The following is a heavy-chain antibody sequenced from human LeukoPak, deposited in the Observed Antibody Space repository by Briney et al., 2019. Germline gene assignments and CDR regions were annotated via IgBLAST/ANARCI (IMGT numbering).Heavy chain of an antibody. Sequence: PSETLSLTCTVSSGSISSYFWTWIRQPAGKGLEWIGRIYSSGSTNYNPSLKSRVIISVDKSKNQFSLKLSSVTAADTAVCYCARYLIAVAGKSYFDYWGQGTLVTVSS. J-gene: IGHJ4*02. CDR3: ARYLIAVAGKSYFDY. CDR1: SGSISSYF. V-gene: IGHV4-4*07. D-gene: IGHD6-19*01. CDR2: IYSSGST.